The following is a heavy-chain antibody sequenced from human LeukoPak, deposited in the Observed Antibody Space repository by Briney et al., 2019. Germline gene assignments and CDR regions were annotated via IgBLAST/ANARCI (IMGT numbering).Heavy chain of an antibody. CDR1: GFIFSFYA. CDR2: ISGSGGST. V-gene: IGHV3-23*01. D-gene: IGHD3-3*01. J-gene: IGHJ3*02. Sequence: GGSLRLSCTASGFIFSFYAMSWVRQAPGKGLEWVSAISGSGGSTYYADSVKGRFTISRDNSKNTLYLQMNSLRAEDTAVYYCASSGDDFWSGCSDGAFDIWGQGTMVTVSS. CDR3: ASSGDDFWSGCSDGAFDI.